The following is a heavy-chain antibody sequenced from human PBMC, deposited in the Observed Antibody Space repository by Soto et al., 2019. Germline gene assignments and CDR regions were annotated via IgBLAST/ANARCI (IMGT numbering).Heavy chain of an antibody. D-gene: IGHD3-3*01. CDR1: GGSISSYY. CDR3: ARHPQVVLRSRYYMDV. CDR2: IYYSGST. J-gene: IGHJ6*03. Sequence: SETLSLTCTVSGGSISSYYWSWIRQPPGKGLEWIGYIYYSGSTNYNPSLKSRVTISVDTSKNQFSLKLSSVTAADTAVYYCARHPQVVLRSRYYMDVWGKGTTVTVSS. V-gene: IGHV4-59*08.